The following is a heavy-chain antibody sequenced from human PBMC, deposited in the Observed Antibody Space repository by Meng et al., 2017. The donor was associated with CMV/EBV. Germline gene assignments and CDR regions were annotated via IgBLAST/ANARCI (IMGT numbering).Heavy chain of an antibody. D-gene: IGHD3-22*01. CDR2: IRYDGSNK. CDR1: GFTFSGDG. J-gene: IGHJ4*02. V-gene: IGHV3-30*02. Sequence: QGRLVAAGGGLVQPGGSLILCRVASGFTFSGDGMTWVRQAPGKGLEWVEFIRYDGSNKYYADSVKGRFTISRDNSKNTLYLQMNSLRAEDTAVYYCAKDSPPYYYDSSGYYSDYWGQGSLVTVSS. CDR3: AKDSPPYYYDSSGYYSDY.